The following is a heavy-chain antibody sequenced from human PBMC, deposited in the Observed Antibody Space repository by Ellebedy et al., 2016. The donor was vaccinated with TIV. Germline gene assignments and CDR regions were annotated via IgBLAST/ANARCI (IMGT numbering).Heavy chain of an antibody. CDR2: IDTSGTRT. V-gene: IGHV3-23*05. J-gene: IGHJ4*02. D-gene: IGHD3-16*01. CDR3: VKGGRLPGLEY. CDR1: GFTFRIQA. Sequence: PGGSLRLSCAASGFTFRIQAMTWVRQAPGKGLEWVSTIDTSGTRTYYADSVKGRFVISRDNSNNTLFLQMSSLRADDAGRYYCVKGGRLPGLEYWGPGSFVAVSA.